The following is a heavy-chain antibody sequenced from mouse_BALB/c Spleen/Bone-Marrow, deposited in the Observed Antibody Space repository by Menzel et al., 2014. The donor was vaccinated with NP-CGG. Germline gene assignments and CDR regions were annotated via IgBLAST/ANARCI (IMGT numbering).Heavy chain of an antibody. V-gene: IGHV14-3*02. J-gene: IGHJ3*01. Sequence: VQLQQPGAELVKPGASVKLSCTASGFNIKDTYMHWVKQKPEQGLEWIGRIDPANGNTKYDPKFQGKATITADTSSNTAYLQLSSLTSEDTAVYYCARGYDEGFAYWGQGTLVTVSA. CDR3: ARGYDEGFAY. D-gene: IGHD2-14*01. CDR2: IDPANGNT. CDR1: GFNIKDTY.